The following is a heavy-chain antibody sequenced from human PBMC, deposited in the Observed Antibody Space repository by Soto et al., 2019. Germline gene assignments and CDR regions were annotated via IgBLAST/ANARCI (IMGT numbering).Heavy chain of an antibody. CDR1: GYTFTSYY. CDR2: INPSGGST. Sequence: ASVKVSCKASGYTFTSYYMHWVRQAPGQGLEWMGIINPSGGSTSYAQKLQGRVTVTTDTSTNTVYMELRSLRSDDTAVYYCAGSLQGATTNFASNWFDPWGQGTLVTVSS. CDR3: AGSLQGATTNFASNWFDP. V-gene: IGHV1-46*01. J-gene: IGHJ5*02. D-gene: IGHD4-4*01.